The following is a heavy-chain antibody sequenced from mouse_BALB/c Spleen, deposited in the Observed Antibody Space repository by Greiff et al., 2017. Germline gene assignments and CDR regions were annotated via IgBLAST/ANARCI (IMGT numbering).Heavy chain of an antibody. V-gene: IGHV4-1*02. Sequence: DVKLQESGGGLVQPGGSLKLSCAASGFDFSRYWMSWVRQAPGKGLEWIGEINPDSSTINYTPSLKDKFIISRDNAKNTLYLQMSKVRSEDTALYYCARPLLRLRGAMDYWGQGTSVTVSS. D-gene: IGHD1-2*01. CDR2: INPDSSTI. CDR3: ARPLLRLRGAMDY. J-gene: IGHJ4*01. CDR1: GFDFSRYW.